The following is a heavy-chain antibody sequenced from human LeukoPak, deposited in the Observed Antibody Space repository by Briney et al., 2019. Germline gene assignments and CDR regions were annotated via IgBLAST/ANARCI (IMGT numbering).Heavy chain of an antibody. Sequence: PGGSLRLSCAASGFTFSSYILNWVRQAPGKGLEWVALISKDGSNEDYVDSVKGRFTISRDNSKNTVFLQMNTLRGEDTAVYYCATYADYGGSWPLDYWGQGTLVIVSS. CDR2: ISKDGSNE. CDR1: GFTFSSYI. D-gene: IGHD2-15*01. CDR3: ATYADYGGSWPLDY. J-gene: IGHJ4*02. V-gene: IGHV3-30*03.